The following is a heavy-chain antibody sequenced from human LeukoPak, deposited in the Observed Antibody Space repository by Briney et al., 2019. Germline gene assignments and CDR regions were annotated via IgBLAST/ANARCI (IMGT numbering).Heavy chain of an antibody. V-gene: IGHV3-20*04. J-gene: IGHJ4*02. CDR3: ARDPYSGLFDY. D-gene: IGHD4-11*01. CDR2: INWNGGST. Sequence: PGGSLRLSCAASGFTFDDYGMSWVRQAPGKGLEWVSGINWNGGSTGYADSVKGRFTISRDNAKNSLCLQTNSLRAEDTAVYYCARDPYSGLFDYWGQGTLVTVSS. CDR1: GFTFDDYG.